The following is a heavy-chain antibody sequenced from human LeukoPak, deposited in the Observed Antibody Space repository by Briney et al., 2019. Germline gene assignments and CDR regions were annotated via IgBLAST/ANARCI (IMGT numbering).Heavy chain of an antibody. Sequence: GGSLRLSCAASGFTFSSYEMNWVRQAPGKGLEWVSYISGGSSAIYYADSVKGQFTISRDNAKNSLYLQMNSLRDEDTAVYYCARAPSRRDSSGSFDHWGQGTLVTVSS. CDR3: ARAPSRRDSSGSFDH. D-gene: IGHD3-22*01. J-gene: IGHJ4*02. CDR2: ISGGSSAI. V-gene: IGHV3-48*02. CDR1: GFTFSSYE.